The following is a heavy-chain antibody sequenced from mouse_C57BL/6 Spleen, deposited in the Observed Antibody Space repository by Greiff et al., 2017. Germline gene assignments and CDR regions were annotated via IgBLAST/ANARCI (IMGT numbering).Heavy chain of an antibody. CDR2: IWSGGST. CDR3: ARNWYSNFFDY. D-gene: IGHD2-5*01. J-gene: IGHJ2*01. CDR1: GFSLTSYG. V-gene: IGHV2-2*01. Sequence: VQRVESGPGLVQPSQSLSITCTVSGFSLTSYGVHWVRQSPGKGLEWLGVIWSGGSTDYNAAFISRLSISKDNSKSQVFFKMNSLQADDTAIYYCARNWYSNFFDYWGQGTTLTVSS.